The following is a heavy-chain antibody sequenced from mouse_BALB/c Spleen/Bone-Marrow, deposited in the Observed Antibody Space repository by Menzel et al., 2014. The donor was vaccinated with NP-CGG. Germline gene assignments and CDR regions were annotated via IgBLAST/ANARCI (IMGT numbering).Heavy chain of an antibody. CDR3: ARDGLRRSQGFDY. CDR2: ISSGSSTI. J-gene: IGHJ2*01. V-gene: IGHV5-17*02. D-gene: IGHD2-2*01. Sequence: EVKLVESGGGLVQPGGSRKLSCAASGFTFSSFGMNWVRQAPEKGLEWVAYISSGSSTIYYADTVKGRFTISRDNPKNTLFLQMSSLRSEDTAMYYCARDGLRRSQGFDYWGQGTTLTVSS. CDR1: GFTFSSFG.